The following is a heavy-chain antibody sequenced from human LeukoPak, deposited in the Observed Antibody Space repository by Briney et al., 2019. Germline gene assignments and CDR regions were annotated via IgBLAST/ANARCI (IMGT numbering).Heavy chain of an antibody. J-gene: IGHJ4*02. CDR1: GYTFTGYY. V-gene: IGHV1-2*02. CDR3: ARDVRSSSWYFGY. D-gene: IGHD6-13*01. Sequence: ASVKLSCKASGYTFTGYYMHWVRQAPGQGLEWMGWINPNSGGTNYAQKFQGRVTMTRDTSISTAYMELSRLRSDDTAVYYCARDVRSSSWYFGYWGQGTLVTVSS. CDR2: INPNSGGT.